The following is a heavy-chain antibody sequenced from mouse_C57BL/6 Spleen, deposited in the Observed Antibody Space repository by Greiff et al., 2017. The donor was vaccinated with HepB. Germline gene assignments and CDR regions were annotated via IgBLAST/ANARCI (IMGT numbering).Heavy chain of an antibody. D-gene: IGHD1-1*01. J-gene: IGHJ4*01. CDR3: ARGYYGSSFHAMDY. V-gene: IGHV1-81*01. Sequence: QVQLQQSGAELARPGASVKLSCKASGYTFTSYGISWVKQRTGQGLEWIGEIYPRSGNTYYNEKFKGKGTLTADKSSSTAYMELRSLTSEDSAVYFCARGYYGSSFHAMDYWGQGTSVTVSS. CDR2: IYPRSGNT. CDR1: GYTFTSYG.